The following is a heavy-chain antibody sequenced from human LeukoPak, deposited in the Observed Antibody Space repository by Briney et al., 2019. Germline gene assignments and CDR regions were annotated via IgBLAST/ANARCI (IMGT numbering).Heavy chain of an antibody. J-gene: IGHJ4*02. V-gene: IGHV4-39*01. CDR2: IYYSGST. CDR1: GGSISSSSYY. Sequence: SETLSLTCTVSGGSISSSSYYWGWIRQPPGKGLEWIGSIYYSGSTYYNPSLKSRVTISVDTSKNQFSPKLSSVTAADTAVYYCARHRIAARVFDYWGQGTLVTVSS. D-gene: IGHD6-6*01. CDR3: ARHRIAARVFDY.